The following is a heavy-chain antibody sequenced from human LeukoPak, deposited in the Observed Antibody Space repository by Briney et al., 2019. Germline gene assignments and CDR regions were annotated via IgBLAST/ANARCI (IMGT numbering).Heavy chain of an antibody. J-gene: IGHJ5*02. CDR1: GYTFSNYG. CDR2: INTNNGNT. CDR3: ARDKDFWSGSGFDP. D-gene: IGHD3-3*01. Sequence: ASVKVSCTASGYTFSNYGFNWVRQAPGQGPEWMGWINTNNGNTNYGHKFQGRATMTTDTSTTTTYLELRSLRPDDTAVYYCARDKDFWSGSGFDPWGQGTPVTVSS. V-gene: IGHV1-18*01.